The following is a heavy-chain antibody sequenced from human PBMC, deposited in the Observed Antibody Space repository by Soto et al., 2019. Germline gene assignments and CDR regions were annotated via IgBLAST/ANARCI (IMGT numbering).Heavy chain of an antibody. CDR3: GRHEAGWYFDS. V-gene: IGHV4-39*01. D-gene: IGHD6-25*01. CDR1: RGSISSGTNY. Sequence: SETLSLTCTVSRGSISSGTNYWAWIRQPPGKGLEWIANIYYSGSTFYNPSLKSRVTISLDTSKNQFSLKLRSVTAADTAVYYCGRHEAGWYFDSWGQGTLVTVSS. J-gene: IGHJ4*02. CDR2: IYYSGST.